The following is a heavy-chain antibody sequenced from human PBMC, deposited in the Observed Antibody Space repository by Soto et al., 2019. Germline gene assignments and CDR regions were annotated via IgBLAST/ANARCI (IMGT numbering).Heavy chain of an antibody. CDR3: ARKPTGGNDAFDI. D-gene: IGHD3-16*01. V-gene: IGHV3-33*01. CDR1: GFTFSIYG. Sequence: QVQLEESGGGVVQPGRSLRLSCAASGFTFSIYGMHWVRQAPGKGLEWVASLWADGSHECYADSVKGRFTVSRDNSKSTVYLQMNSLRAEDTALYYCARKPTGGNDAFDIWGQGTMVTVSS. J-gene: IGHJ3*02. CDR2: LWADGSHE.